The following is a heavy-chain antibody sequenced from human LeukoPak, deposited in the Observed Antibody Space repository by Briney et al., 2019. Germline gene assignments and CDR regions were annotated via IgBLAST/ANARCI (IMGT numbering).Heavy chain of an antibody. D-gene: IGHD6-6*01. J-gene: IGHJ4*02. CDR3: ARRKKIAARPPYYFDY. Sequence: ASVKVSCKASGYDFINYGISWVRQAPGQGLEWMGWRSIYNGNTDYKLQGRVTMTTDTSTSTAYMELRSLRSDDTAVYYCARRKKIAARPPYYFDYWGQGTLVTVSS. V-gene: IGHV1-18*01. CDR1: GYDFINYG. CDR2: RSIYNGNT.